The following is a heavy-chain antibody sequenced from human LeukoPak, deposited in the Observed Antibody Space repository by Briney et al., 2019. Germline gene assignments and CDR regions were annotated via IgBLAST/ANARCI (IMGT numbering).Heavy chain of an antibody. CDR2: IYSGGST. Sequence: QAGGSLRLSCAASALTLSSNYMSWIRQAPGRGLEWVSFIYSGGSTYYADSVRGRFIISRDNSKNTLYLQMNSLRAEDTAVYYCARRAGSYSHSYDYWGQGTLVTVSS. D-gene: IGHD2-15*01. CDR1: ALTLSSNY. V-gene: IGHV3-53*01. CDR3: ARRAGSYSHSYDY. J-gene: IGHJ4*02.